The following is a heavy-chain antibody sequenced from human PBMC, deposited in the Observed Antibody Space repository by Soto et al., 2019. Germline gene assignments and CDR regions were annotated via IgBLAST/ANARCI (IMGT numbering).Heavy chain of an antibody. Sequence: SETLSLTCSVSGGSISSAYWSWIRQPPGKGLEWIGYIHHSGSTTYNPSLKSRVTISVDTSKNQFSLKLSSVTAADTAVYYCARGTRYSSDNWFDPWGQGTLVTVSS. CDR1: GGSISSAY. CDR3: ARGTRYSSDNWFDP. J-gene: IGHJ5*02. V-gene: IGHV4-59*01. D-gene: IGHD6-25*01. CDR2: IHHSGST.